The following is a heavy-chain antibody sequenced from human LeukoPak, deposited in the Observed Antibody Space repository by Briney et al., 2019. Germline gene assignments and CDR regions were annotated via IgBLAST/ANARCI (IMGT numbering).Heavy chain of an antibody. Sequence: ASVKVSCKASGYTFTGYYMHWVRQAPGQGLEWMGWINPNSGDTNYAQKFQGRVSMTRDTSISTAYMELSRLRSDDTAVYYCARGGYGCNSNPDYWGQGTLVTVSS. J-gene: IGHJ4*02. V-gene: IGHV1-2*02. D-gene: IGHD4-23*01. CDR1: GYTFTGYY. CDR2: INPNSGDT. CDR3: ARGGYGCNSNPDY.